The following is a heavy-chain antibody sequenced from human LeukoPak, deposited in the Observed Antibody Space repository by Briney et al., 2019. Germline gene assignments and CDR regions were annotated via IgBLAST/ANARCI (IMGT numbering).Heavy chain of an antibody. J-gene: IGHJ4*02. V-gene: IGHV3-7*01. D-gene: IGHD2-21*02. CDR1: GFTFSSYW. CDR3: ARDRGYCGGDCYYFDY. CDR2: IKQDGSEK. Sequence: GGSLRLSCAASGFTFSSYWTSWVRQAPGKGLEWVANIKQDGSEKYYVDSVKGRFTISRDNAKNSLYLQMNSLRAEDTAVYYCARDRGYCGGDCYYFDYWGQGTLVTVSS.